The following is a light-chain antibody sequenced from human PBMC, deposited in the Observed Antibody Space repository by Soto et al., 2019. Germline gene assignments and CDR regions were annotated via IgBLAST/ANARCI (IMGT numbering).Light chain of an antibody. Sequence: DIQMPQSPSSLSASVGDRVTITCRASQGISNYLAWYQQKPGKVPKLLIYAASTLQSAVPSPFISNRSGTAFTLTISSLQPEDVATDYCQKYYSAPRTFGQGNEVEIK. V-gene: IGKV1-27*01. CDR2: AAS. CDR3: QKYYSAPRT. CDR1: QGISNY. J-gene: IGKJ1*01.